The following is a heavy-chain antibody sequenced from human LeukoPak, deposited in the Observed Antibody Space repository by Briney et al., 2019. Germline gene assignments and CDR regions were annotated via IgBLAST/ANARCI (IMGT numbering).Heavy chain of an antibody. CDR1: GFTYGSYS. J-gene: IGHJ4*02. D-gene: IGHD4-17*01. CDR3: ARDNDYGVDY. CDR2: ISSSSSYR. V-gene: IGHV3-21*01. Sequence: PGGSLRLSCAASGFTYGSYSLNWVRQVPGKGLEWVSYISSSSSYRYYADSVKGRFTISRDNAKNSLYLQMDSLRAEDTAVYYCARDNDYGVDYWGQGTLVTVSS.